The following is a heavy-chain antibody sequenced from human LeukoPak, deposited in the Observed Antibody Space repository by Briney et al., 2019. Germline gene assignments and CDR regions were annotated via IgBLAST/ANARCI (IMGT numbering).Heavy chain of an antibody. J-gene: IGHJ3*02. D-gene: IGHD3-3*01. V-gene: IGHV1-8*01. CDR1: GYTFTSYD. CDR2: MNPNSGNT. Sequence: VASVTVSFKASGYTFTSYDINWVRQATGQGLAWMGWMNPNSGNTGYAQKFQGRVTMTRNTSISTAYMELSSLRSEDTAVYYCARVAGSYYDFWSGYFFTRHHFDIWGQGTMVTVSS. CDR3: ARVAGSYYDFWSGYFFTRHHFDI.